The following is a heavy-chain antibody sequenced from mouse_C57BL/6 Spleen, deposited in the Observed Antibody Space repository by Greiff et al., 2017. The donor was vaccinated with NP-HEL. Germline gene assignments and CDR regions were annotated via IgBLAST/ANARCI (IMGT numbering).Heavy chain of an antibody. CDR3: AREGGVTTVVAPYFDY. Sequence: VQLQESGPELVKPGASVKLSCKASGYTFTSYDINWVKQRPGQGLEWIGWIYPRDGSTKYNEKFKGKATLTVDTSSSTAYMELHSLTSADSAVYFCAREGGVTTVVAPYFDYWGQGTTLTVSS. CDR1: GYTFTSYD. CDR2: IYPRDGST. D-gene: IGHD1-1*01. J-gene: IGHJ2*01. V-gene: IGHV1-85*01.